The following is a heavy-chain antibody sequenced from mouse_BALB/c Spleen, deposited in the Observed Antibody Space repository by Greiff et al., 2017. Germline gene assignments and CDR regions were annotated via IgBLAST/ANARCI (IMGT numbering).Heavy chain of an antibody. CDR2: IWAGGST. J-gene: IGHJ4*01. CDR3: ARRSRERAMDY. V-gene: IGHV2-9*02. CDR1: GFSLTSYG. D-gene: IGHD1-1*01. Sequence: QVQLQQSGPGLVQPSQSLSITCTVSGFSLTSYGVHWVRQPPGKGLEWLGVIWAGGSTNYNSALMSRLSISKDNSKSQVFLKMNSLQTDDTAMYYCARRSRERAMDYWGQGTSVTVSS.